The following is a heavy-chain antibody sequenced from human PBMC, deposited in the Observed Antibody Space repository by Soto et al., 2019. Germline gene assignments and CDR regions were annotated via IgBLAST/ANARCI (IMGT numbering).Heavy chain of an antibody. V-gene: IGHV4-59*08. CDR1: GGSISSYY. Sequence: SETLSLTCTVSGGSISSYYWSWIRQPPGKGLEWIGYIYYSGSTNYNPSLKSRVTISVDTSKNQFSLKLSSVTAADTAVYYWARQEFGELIYWGQGTLVTVSS. D-gene: IGHD3-10*01. J-gene: IGHJ4*02. CDR2: IYYSGST. CDR3: ARQEFGELIY.